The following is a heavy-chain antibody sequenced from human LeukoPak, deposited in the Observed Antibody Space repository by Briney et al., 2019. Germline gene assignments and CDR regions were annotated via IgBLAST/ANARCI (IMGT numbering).Heavy chain of an antibody. CDR3: ARDGTYYYDSSGYRY. V-gene: IGHV1-18*01. J-gene: IGHJ4*02. D-gene: IGHD3-22*01. CDR1: GYTFTSYA. CDR2: ISAYNGNT. Sequence: GASVKVSCKASGYTFTSYAMHWVRQAPGQGLEWMGWISAYNGNTNYAQKLQGRVTMTTDTSTSTAYMELRSLRSDDTAVYYCARDGTYYYDSSGYRYWGQGTLVTVSS.